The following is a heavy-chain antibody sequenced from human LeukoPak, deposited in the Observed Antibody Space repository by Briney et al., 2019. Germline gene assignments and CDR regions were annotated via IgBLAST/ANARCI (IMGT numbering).Heavy chain of an antibody. J-gene: IGHJ5*02. V-gene: IGHV4-30-2*01. D-gene: IGHD3-22*01. CDR2: IYHSGST. Sequence: SETLSLTCAVSGGSISSGGYSWSWIRQPPGKGLEWIGYIYHSGSTYYNPSLKSRVTISVDTSKNQFSLKLSSVTAADTAVYYCARGRDYYDSSGNPWGQGTLVTVSS. CDR1: GGSISSGGYS. CDR3: ARGRDYYDSSGNP.